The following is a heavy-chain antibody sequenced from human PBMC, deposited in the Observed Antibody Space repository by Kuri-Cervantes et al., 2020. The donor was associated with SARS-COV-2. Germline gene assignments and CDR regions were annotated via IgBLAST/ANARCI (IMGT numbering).Heavy chain of an antibody. CDR1: GVPFSSNS. J-gene: IGHJ4*02. V-gene: IGHV3-48*01. CDR2: ISGSGFSI. D-gene: IGHD1-26*01. Sequence: GESLKISCVASGVPFSSNSMNWVRQAPGKGLEWVSYISGSGFSIYYADSLKGRFTISRDNAKNSLNLQMNSLTAEDTAVYYCARGGRYYFDYWGQGRLVTVSS. CDR3: ARGGRYYFDY.